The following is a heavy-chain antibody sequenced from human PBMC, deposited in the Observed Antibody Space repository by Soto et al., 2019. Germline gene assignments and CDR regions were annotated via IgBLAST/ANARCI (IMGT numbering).Heavy chain of an antibody. D-gene: IGHD7-27*01. J-gene: IGHJ5*02. CDR2: ILHDGSIE. V-gene: IGHV3-30-3*01. Sequence: QVQLEESGGGVVQPGESLRLSCEASGSTFRSYTMHWVRQAPGKGPEWVAVILHDGSIENYADSVKGRFTISRDNSKNMLFLLMNSLRPEDTAMYYCASESKIGGGTTSHWGWLDPWGQGTLVTVSS. CDR3: ASESKIGGGTTSHWGWLDP. CDR1: GSTFRSYT.